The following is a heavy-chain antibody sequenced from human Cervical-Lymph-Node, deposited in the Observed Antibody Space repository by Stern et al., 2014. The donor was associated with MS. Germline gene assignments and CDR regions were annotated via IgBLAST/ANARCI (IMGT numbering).Heavy chain of an antibody. CDR2: AWYDGSTA. CDR3: AKGHIPYAYNYLFDY. V-gene: IGHV3-33*06. D-gene: IGHD5-24*01. J-gene: IGHJ4*02. Sequence: VQLLESGGGVVQPGTSLRLSCAASGFTFSSYGMHWVRQAPGKGLEWVALAWYDGSTAYYTNSVTGRFTLSRDNSKNTLSLQMNSLTAEDTAVYYCAKGHIPYAYNYLFDYWGQGTLVTVSS. CDR1: GFTFSSYG.